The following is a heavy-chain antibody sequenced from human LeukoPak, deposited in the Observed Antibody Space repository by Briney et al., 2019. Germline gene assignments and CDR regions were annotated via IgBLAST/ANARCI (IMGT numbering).Heavy chain of an antibody. J-gene: IGHJ4*02. CDR2: ISGSGGST. CDR3: AKNPQQLVRGDRSQIDY. CDR1: GFTFSSYA. V-gene: IGHV3-23*01. D-gene: IGHD6-13*01. Sequence: PGGSLRLSCAASGFTFSSYAMTWVRQAPEKGLEWVSAISGSGGSTYYADSVKGRFSISRDNSKNTLYLQMNSLRAEDTAVYYCAKNPQQLVRGDRSQIDYWGQGTLVTVSS.